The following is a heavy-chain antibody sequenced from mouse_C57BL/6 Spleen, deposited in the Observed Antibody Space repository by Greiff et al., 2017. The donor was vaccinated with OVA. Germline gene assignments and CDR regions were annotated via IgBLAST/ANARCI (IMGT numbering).Heavy chain of an antibody. CDR1: GFTFTSYA. J-gene: IGHJ2*01. Sequence: EVQLMESGGGLVKPGGSLTLSCAASGFTFTSYAMSWVRQTPGKRLEWIATISDGGSYTYYPDNVKGRFTISRDTAKNNIYLQMSHLKSEDTAMYYCAREELGGHYCDYWGQGTTLTVSA. CDR2: ISDGGSYT. D-gene: IGHD4-1*01. CDR3: AREELGGHYCDY. V-gene: IGHV5-4*01.